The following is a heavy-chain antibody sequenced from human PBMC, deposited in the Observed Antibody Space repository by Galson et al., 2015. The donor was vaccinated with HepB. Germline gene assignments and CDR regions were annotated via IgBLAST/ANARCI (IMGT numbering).Heavy chain of an antibody. CDR2: IYWDDDK. Sequence: PALVKPTQTLTLTCTFSGFSLSTSGVSVGWIRQPPGKALEWLAIIYWDDDKRYSPSLKSRLTITKDTSKNQVVLTMTNMDPVDTATYYCAHRRTLEMATLPFDSWGQGTLATVSS. D-gene: IGHD5-24*01. J-gene: IGHJ4*02. V-gene: IGHV2-5*02. CDR1: GFSLSTSGVS. CDR3: AHRRTLEMATLPFDS.